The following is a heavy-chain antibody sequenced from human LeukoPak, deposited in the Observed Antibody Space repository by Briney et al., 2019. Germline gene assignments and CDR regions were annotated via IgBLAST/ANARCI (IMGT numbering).Heavy chain of an antibody. V-gene: IGHV1-24*01. CDR1: GYTLTELS. J-gene: IGHJ4*02. CDR2: FDPEDGET. Sequence: ASVKVSCKASGYTLTELSMHWVRQAPGKGLEWMGGFDPEDGETIYAQKFQGRVTMTEDTSTDTAYMELSSLRSEDTAVYYCATAEYSSSSPDYWGQGTLVTVSS. D-gene: IGHD6-6*01. CDR3: ATAEYSSSSPDY.